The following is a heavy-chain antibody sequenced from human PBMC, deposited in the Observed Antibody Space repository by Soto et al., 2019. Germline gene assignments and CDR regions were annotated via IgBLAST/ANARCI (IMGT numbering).Heavy chain of an antibody. CDR1: GNTFSSYS. D-gene: IGHD2-2*01. V-gene: IGHV1-69*13. CDR3: PRGYQPMLRFDF. Sequence: LVKVSCKASGNTFSSYSFTWVRQAPGKGFELLGGIIPLLGTTDYAQKFQGRVNITADDSTTTVYMDLSGLTSEDTAMYYCPRGYQPMLRFDFWGQGTLVTVSS. CDR2: IIPLLGTT. J-gene: IGHJ4*03.